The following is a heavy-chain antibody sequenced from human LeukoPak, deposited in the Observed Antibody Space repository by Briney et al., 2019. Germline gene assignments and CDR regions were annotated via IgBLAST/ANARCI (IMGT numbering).Heavy chain of an antibody. CDR1: GYTFTYYY. V-gene: IGHV1-2*02. CDR2: INPNTGGT. CDR3: ATIQHQLEGAY. D-gene: IGHD2-2*01. Sequence: GASVKVSCKPSGYTFTYYYIHWVRRAPGQGLEWMGWINPNTGGTNYAQKFQGRVTMTRDTSISTAYMELSSLRSDDTAVYYCATIQHQLEGAYWGQGTLVTVSS. J-gene: IGHJ4*02.